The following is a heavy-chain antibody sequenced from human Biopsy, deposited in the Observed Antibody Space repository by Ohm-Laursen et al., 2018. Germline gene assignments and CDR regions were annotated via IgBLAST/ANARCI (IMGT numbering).Heavy chain of an antibody. V-gene: IGHV1-69*04. CDR3: AADADGYYTEFDY. D-gene: IGHD3-3*01. CDR2: IVPILGHL. Sequence: SSVKVSCKTSGGTFSNYAISRVRQAPGQGLEWVGRIVPILGHLNYAQRFQGRVSITADKSTTYVYMELSRLTSGDTAVYYCAADADGYYTEFDYWGPGTLVTVSS. J-gene: IGHJ4*02. CDR1: GGTFSNYA.